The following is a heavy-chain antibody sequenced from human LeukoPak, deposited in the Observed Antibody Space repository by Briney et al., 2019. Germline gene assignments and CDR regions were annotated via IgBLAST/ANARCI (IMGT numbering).Heavy chain of an antibody. CDR1: GGSISGYY. CDR3: ARVGSYDYVWGSYRLDYFDY. J-gene: IGHJ4*02. D-gene: IGHD3-16*02. V-gene: IGHV4-59*01. Sequence: SETLSLTCTVSGGSISGYYWSWIRQPPGKGLEWIGYIYYSGSTNYNPSLKSRVTISVDTSKNQFSLKLSSVTAADTAVYYCARVGSYDYVWGSYRLDYFDYWGQGTLVTVSS. CDR2: IYYSGST.